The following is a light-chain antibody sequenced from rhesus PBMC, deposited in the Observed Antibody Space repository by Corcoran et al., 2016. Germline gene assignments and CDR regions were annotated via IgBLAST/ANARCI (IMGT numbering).Light chain of an antibody. CDR3: QQHYSWPLT. CDR2: GAS. CDR1: QSVPDN. Sequence: EIVMTQSPATLSLSPGERATLSCRASQSVPDNLAWSQQNLGLAPKPLISGASTRATGIPDRFSGSVSGTEFTLIISSLEPGDVGVYYCQQHYSWPLTFGGGTKVALK. V-gene: IGKV3-42*01. J-gene: IGKJ4*01.